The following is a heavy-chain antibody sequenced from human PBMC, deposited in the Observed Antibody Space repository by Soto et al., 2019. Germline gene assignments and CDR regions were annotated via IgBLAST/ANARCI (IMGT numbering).Heavy chain of an antibody. V-gene: IGHV3-30-3*01. Sequence: GGSLRLSCAASGFTFSSYAMHWVRQAPGKGLEWVAVISYDGSNKYYADSVKGRFTISRDNSKNPLYLQMNSLRAEDTAVYYCARLLDDYWGQGTLVTVSS. CDR2: ISYDGSNK. J-gene: IGHJ4*02. CDR1: GFTFSSYA. CDR3: ARLLDDY. D-gene: IGHD2-15*01.